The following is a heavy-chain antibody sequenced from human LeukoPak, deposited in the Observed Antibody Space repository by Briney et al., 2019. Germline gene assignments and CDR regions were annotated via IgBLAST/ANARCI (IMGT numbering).Heavy chain of an antibody. D-gene: IGHD2-2*01. Sequence: PGGSLRLSCAASGFTFRSYAMRWVRQAPGKGLEWVAVISNHGNDGFYADSVKGHFTISRDNSKNTLYLQMDSLRAEDTAVYYCTRDRGAMNDFDYWGQGTLVTVSS. V-gene: IGHV3-30*01. CDR3: TRDRGAMNDFDY. CDR1: GFTFRSYA. J-gene: IGHJ4*02. CDR2: ISNHGNDG.